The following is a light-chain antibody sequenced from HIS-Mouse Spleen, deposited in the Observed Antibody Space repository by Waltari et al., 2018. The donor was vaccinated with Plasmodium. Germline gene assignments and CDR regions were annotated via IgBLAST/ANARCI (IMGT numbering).Light chain of an antibody. CDR2: KAS. CDR1: QSISSW. Sequence: DIQMTQSPSTLSASVGDRVTITCRASQSISSWLAWYQQKPGKAPKPLIYKASRLESGVPSRFSGSGSGTEFTLTISSLQPDDLATYYCQQYNSYSWTFGQGTKVEIK. CDR3: QQYNSYSWT. J-gene: IGKJ1*01. V-gene: IGKV1-5*03.